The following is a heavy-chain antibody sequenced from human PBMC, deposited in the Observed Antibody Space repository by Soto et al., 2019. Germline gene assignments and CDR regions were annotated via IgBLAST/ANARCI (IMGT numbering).Heavy chain of an antibody. CDR3: AEQQSGAANF. CDR1: GDSMSSYY. Sequence: QLQLQESGPGLVEPSETLSLTCSVSGDSMSSYYWSWIRQSAEKGLEWIGRISATGTTSYIPSLKSRITLSVDTSKNQFSLNLKFVTAADTAVYFCAEQQSGAANFWGQGTMVTVS. CDR2: ISATGTT. V-gene: IGHV4-4*07. D-gene: IGHD7-27*01. J-gene: IGHJ3*01.